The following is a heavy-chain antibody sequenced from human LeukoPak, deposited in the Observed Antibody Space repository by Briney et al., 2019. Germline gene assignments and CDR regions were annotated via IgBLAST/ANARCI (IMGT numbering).Heavy chain of an antibody. Sequence: GGSLRLSCATSGFTFSDYYMSWIRQAPGKGLEWVSYISTSGTIYYADSVRGRFTISRDNAKNSLYLQLNSLRAKDTAVYYCAREGLWFGEPHYYMDVWGKGTTVTVSS. CDR1: GFTFSDYY. D-gene: IGHD3-10*01. CDR2: ISTSGTI. CDR3: AREGLWFGEPHYYMDV. V-gene: IGHV3-11*01. J-gene: IGHJ6*03.